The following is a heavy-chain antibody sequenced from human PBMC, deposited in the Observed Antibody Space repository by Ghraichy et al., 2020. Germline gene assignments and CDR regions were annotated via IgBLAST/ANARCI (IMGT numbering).Heavy chain of an antibody. Sequence: GGSLRLSCAASGFTFSSYAMSWVRQAPGKGLEWVSAISGSGGSTYYADSVKGRFTISRDNSKNTLYLQMNSLRAEDTAVYYCAKGIAVAMLGYYMDVWGKGTTVTVSS. D-gene: IGHD6-19*01. J-gene: IGHJ6*03. CDR3: AKGIAVAMLGYYMDV. V-gene: IGHV3-23*01. CDR2: ISGSGGST. CDR1: GFTFSSYA.